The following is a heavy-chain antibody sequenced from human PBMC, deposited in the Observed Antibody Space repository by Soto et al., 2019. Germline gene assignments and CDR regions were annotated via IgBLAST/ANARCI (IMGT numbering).Heavy chain of an antibody. CDR2: IKQDGSEK. V-gene: IGHV3-7*05. CDR1: GYTFTGYY. D-gene: IGHD6-13*01. Sequence: CCKASGYTFTGYYMYWVRQAPGKGLEWVANIKQDGSEKYYVDSVKGRFTISRDNAKNSLYLQMNSLRAEDTAVYYCARDGPGIAAAGTFALVGSMDVWGQGTTVTVSS. CDR3: ARDGPGIAAAGTFALVGSMDV. J-gene: IGHJ6*02.